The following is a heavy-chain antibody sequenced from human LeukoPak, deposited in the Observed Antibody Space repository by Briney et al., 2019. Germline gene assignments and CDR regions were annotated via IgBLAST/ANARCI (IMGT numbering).Heavy chain of an antibody. V-gene: IGHV3-23*01. CDR2: ISGSGGST. CDR1: GFTFSSYA. CDR3: APGGRTGGVLLSGY. D-gene: IGHD2-8*02. Sequence: PGGSLRLSCAASGFTFSSYAMSWVRQAPGKGLEWVSAISGSGGSTYYADSVKGRFTISRDNSKTTLYLQMNSLRAEDAAVYYCAPGGRTGGVLLSGYWGQGTLVTVSS. J-gene: IGHJ4*02.